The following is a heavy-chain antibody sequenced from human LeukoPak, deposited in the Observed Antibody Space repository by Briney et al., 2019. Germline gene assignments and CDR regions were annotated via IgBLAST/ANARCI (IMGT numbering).Heavy chain of an antibody. Sequence: SETLSLTCTVSGGSISSYYWSWIRQPPGKGLEWIGYIYYSGSTNYNPSLKSRVTVSVDTSKNQFSLKLSSVTAADTAVYYCASLHNFDLYYWGQGTLVTVSS. D-gene: IGHD3-9*01. V-gene: IGHV4-59*01. CDR1: GGSISSYY. CDR2: IYYSGST. CDR3: ASLHNFDLYY. J-gene: IGHJ4*02.